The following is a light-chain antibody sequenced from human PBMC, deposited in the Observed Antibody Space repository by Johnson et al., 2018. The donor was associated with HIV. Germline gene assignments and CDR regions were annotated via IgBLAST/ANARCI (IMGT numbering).Light chain of an antibody. CDR3: GTWDSSLSAYV. CDR1: SSNIGNNY. V-gene: IGLV1-51*02. J-gene: IGLJ1*01. CDR2: ENT. Sequence: QSVLTQPPSVSAAPGQKVTISCSGSSSNIGNNYVSWYQQLPGTAPKLLIYENTQRPPWIPDRFSGSKSGASATLAITGLQTGDEADCYCGTWDSSLSAYVFGTGTKVTVL.